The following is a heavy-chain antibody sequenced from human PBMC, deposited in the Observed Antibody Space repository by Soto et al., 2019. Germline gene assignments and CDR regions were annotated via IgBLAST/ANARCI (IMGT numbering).Heavy chain of an antibody. J-gene: IGHJ4*02. CDR3: ARGRKYYDFWSGYSHPRYYFNY. CDR2: INHSGRT. CDR1: GGSFSGYC. Sequence: SETLSLTCAVYGGSFSGYCWSWIRQPPGKGPEWIGEINHSGRTNYNPSLKSRVTISVDTSKSQFSLKLSSVTAADTAVYYCARGRKYYDFWSGYSHPRYYFNYWGQGTLVTVSS. D-gene: IGHD3-3*01. V-gene: IGHV4-34*01.